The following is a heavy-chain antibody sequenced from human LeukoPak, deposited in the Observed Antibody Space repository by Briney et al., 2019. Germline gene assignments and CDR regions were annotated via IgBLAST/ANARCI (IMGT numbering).Heavy chain of an antibody. CDR1: GFTFDDYA. CDR2: ISWNSGSI. CDR3: AKAYGSSGFSWFDP. V-gene: IGHV3-9*01. J-gene: IGHJ5*02. D-gene: IGHD3-22*01. Sequence: PGRSLRLSCAASGFTFDDYAMHWVRQAPGKGLEWVSGISWNSGSIGYADSVKGRFTISRDNAKNSLYLQMNSLRAEDTALYYCAKAYGSSGFSWFDPWGQGTLVTVSS.